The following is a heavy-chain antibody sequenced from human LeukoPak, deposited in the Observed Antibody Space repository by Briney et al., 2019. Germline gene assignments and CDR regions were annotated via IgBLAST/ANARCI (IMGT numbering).Heavy chain of an antibody. V-gene: IGHV5-51*01. CDR3: ARLILGNWGDGFDI. D-gene: IGHD7-27*01. J-gene: IGHJ3*02. Sequence: GESLKISCQASGYGFINNWIGWVRHLPGKGLEWMGIINPLDSESRYSPSFQGQVSFSTDKSITTAYLQWSSLKASDSGMYFCARLILGNWGDGFDIWGQGTLVTVSS. CDR1: GYGFINNW. CDR2: INPLDSES.